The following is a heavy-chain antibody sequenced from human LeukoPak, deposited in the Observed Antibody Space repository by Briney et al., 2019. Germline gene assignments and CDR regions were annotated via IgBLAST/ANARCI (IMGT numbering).Heavy chain of an antibody. CDR1: GFTFSNYA. D-gene: IGHD3-22*01. J-gene: IGHJ4*02. CDR3: AKDSKINMIGDFEY. V-gene: IGHV3-23*01. CDR2: ISGSGGST. Sequence: PGGSLRLSCAASGFTFSNYAMRWVRQAPGKGLEWVSSISGSGGSTYYADSVKGRFTISRDNSKNTLYLQMNSLRAENTAVYYCAKDSKINMIGDFEYWGQGTLVTVSS.